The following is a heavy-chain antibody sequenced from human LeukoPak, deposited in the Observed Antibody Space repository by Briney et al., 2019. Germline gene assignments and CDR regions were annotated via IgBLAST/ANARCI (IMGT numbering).Heavy chain of an antibody. CDR1: GFTFSSYA. J-gene: IGHJ1*01. CDR2: ISGSGGST. D-gene: IGHD4-23*01. V-gene: IGHV3-23*01. CDR3: AKDKTQSHEYFQH. Sequence: GGSLRLSCAASGFTFSSYAMSWVRQAPGKGLEWVSAISGSGGSTYYADSVKGRFTISRDNSKNTLHLQMNSLRAEDTAVYYCAKDKTQSHEYFQHWGQGTLVTVSS.